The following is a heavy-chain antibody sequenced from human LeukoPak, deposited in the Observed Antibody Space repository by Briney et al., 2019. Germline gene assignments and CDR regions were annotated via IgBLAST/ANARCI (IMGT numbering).Heavy chain of an antibody. CDR2: INPDSGGT. D-gene: IGHD6-13*01. Sequence: GASVKVSCKPSRYTHTGHYIHWLRQAPRQALEWMGWINPDSGGTKYAQNFQGRVAMTRDTSISTAYMELSSLRFDDTAVYYCARDWMGSSTWNWFDPWGQGTLVTVSS. CDR3: ARDWMGSSTWNWFDP. J-gene: IGHJ5*02. V-gene: IGHV1-2*02. CDR1: RYTHTGHY.